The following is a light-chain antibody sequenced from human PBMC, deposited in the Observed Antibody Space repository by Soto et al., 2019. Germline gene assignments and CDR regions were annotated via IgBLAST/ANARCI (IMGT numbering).Light chain of an antibody. J-gene: IGKJ4*01. CDR3: QHYVSPPPT. Sequence: DIVLTQSPDTLSLSPGESATLSCRASQILSGTYLAWYQQKLGQSPRLLIYAASTRATGVPDRFSGSGSGKAFTPTISSREPEVFAFFYCQHYVSPPPTFGGGPMGEIK. V-gene: IGKV3-20*01. CDR1: QILSGTY. CDR2: AAS.